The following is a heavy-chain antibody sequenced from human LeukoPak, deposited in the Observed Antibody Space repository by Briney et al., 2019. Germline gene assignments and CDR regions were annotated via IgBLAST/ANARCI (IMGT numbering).Heavy chain of an antibody. V-gene: IGHV1-2*02. J-gene: IGHJ4*02. D-gene: IGHD3-10*01. CDR1: GYTFTGYY. Sequence: ASVKVSCKASGYTFTGYYIHWVRQAPGQGLQWMGCINPNSGDTHFTQNFQGRVTMTTDTSITTAYMELSRLRSDDTAVYYCARGGNYGSGTYTAFDYWGQGALVTVSS. CDR3: ARGGNYGSGTYTAFDY. CDR2: INPNSGDT.